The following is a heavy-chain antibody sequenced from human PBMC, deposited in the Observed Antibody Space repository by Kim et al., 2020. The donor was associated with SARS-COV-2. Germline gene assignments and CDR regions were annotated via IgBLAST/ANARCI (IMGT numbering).Heavy chain of an antibody. J-gene: IGHJ4*02. CDR2: TYYRSKWSN. V-gene: IGHV6-1*01. D-gene: IGHD6-13*01. Sequence: SPTLSLTCAISGDSVSSNSATWNWIRQSPSRGLEWLGRTYYRSKWSNDYAVSVKSRIIINPDTSKNQFSLQLNSVTPEDTAVYYCVRTAAGRGGFDYWDQGTLVTVSS. CDR3: VRTAAGRGGFDY. CDR1: GDSVSSNSAT.